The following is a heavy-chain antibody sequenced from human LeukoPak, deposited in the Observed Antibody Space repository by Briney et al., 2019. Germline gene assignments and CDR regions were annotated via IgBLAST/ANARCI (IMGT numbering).Heavy chain of an antibody. CDR2: FYPGDSDT. CDR1: GYSFIHYW. CDR3: ARHRWSSIGFTSGWSRMNVFDF. Sequence: PGESLKISCKGSGYSFIHYWIGWVRQMPGKGLEWMGIFYPGDSDTTYSPSSQGQVTISVDKSINTAYLQWSSLKASDTAIYYCARHRWSSIGFTSGWSRMNVFDFWGQGTMVTVSS. D-gene: IGHD6-19*01. J-gene: IGHJ3*01. V-gene: IGHV5-51*01.